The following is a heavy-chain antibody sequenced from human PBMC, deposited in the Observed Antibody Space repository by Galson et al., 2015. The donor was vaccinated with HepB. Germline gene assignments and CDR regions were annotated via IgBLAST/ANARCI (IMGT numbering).Heavy chain of an antibody. D-gene: IGHD4-17*01. CDR1: GFTFSRYW. CDR3: VRDKLDGDSHFYY. J-gene: IGHJ4*02. CDR2: IKQDGSEK. Sequence: LRLSCAASGFTFSRYWMSWVRQAPGKGLEWVANIKQDGSEKYYVDSVRGRFTISRDNAKNSLYLQMNSLRAEDTAVYYCVRDKLDGDSHFYYWGQGTLVTVSS. V-gene: IGHV3-7*01.